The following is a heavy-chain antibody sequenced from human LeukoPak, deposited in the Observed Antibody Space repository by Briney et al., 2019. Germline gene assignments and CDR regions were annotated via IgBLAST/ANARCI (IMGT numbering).Heavy chain of an antibody. CDR2: INPNSGGT. V-gene: IGHV1-2*02. CDR3: ARVSYDYVWGSYRYTRAFDI. CDR1: GYTFTGYY. D-gene: IGHD3-16*02. Sequence: GASVKVSCKASGYTFTGYYMHWVRQAPGQGLEWMGWINPNSGGTNYAQKFQGRVTMTRDTSISTAYMELSRLRSDDTAVYYCARVSYDYVWGSYRYTRAFDIWGQGTMVTVSS. J-gene: IGHJ3*02.